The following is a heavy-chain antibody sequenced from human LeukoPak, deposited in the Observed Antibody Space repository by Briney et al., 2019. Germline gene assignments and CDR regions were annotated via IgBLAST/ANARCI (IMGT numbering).Heavy chain of an antibody. CDR2: ISHNGSHT. Sequence: PGGSLRLSCAASGFTFSSKSMNWVRQAPGKGLEWVSFISHNGSHTYYADSVKGRIAISRDNAKNSLYLQMNSLRVEDTAIYYCAKTYYFDYSGPYDAFDIWGQGTLVTVSS. CDR1: GFTFSSKS. V-gene: IGHV3-21*01. D-gene: IGHD3-22*01. J-gene: IGHJ3*02. CDR3: AKTYYFDYSGPYDAFDI.